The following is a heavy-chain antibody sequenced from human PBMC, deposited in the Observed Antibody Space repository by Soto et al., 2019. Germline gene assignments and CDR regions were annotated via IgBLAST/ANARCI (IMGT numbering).Heavy chain of an antibody. CDR3: AKDQYVVVTTNWFDP. Sequence: EVQLLESGGGLVQPGGSLRLSCAASGFTFSSYAMSWVRQAPGKGLEWVSTISGNGFNTYYADSVKGRFNISRDNSKNTLYLQMNSLIAEDTAVYYCAKDQYVVVTTNWFDPWGQGTLVTVSS. V-gene: IGHV3-23*01. CDR2: ISGNGFNT. J-gene: IGHJ5*02. D-gene: IGHD2-21*02. CDR1: GFTFSSYA.